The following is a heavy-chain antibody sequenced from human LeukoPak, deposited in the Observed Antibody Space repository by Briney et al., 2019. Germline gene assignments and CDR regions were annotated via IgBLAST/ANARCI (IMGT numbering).Heavy chain of an antibody. CDR2: IYYSGST. CDR1: GGSISSSSYY. V-gene: IGHV4-39*01. D-gene: IGHD6-19*01. J-gene: IGHJ3*02. CDR3: ARPREQWLGNDAFDM. Sequence: SETLSLTCTVSGGSISSSSYYWGWIRQPPGKGLEWIGSIYYSGSTYYNPSLKSRVTISVDTSKNQFSLKLSSVTAADTAVYYCARPREQWLGNDAFDMWGQGTMVTVSS.